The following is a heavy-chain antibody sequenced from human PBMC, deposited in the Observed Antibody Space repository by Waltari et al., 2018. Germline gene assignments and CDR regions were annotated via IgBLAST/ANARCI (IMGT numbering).Heavy chain of an antibody. Sequence: QVQLVQSGAEVKKPGASMKVSCKASGYTFTKYGISWVRQAPGQGLEWMGWISDYNGDTHYAQKLQGRVTMTTDTSTSTAYMELRSLKSDDTAVYYCARAGTFYYYYMDVWGKGTTVTVSS. CDR2: ISDYNGDT. CDR1: GYTFTKYG. J-gene: IGHJ6*03. CDR3: ARAGTFYYYYMDV. V-gene: IGHV1-18*01.